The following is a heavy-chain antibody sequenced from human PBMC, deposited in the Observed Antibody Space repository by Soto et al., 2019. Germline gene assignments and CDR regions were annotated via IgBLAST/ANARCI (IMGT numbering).Heavy chain of an antibody. CDR2: IWYDGRNK. V-gene: IGHV3-33*01. D-gene: IGHD5-12*01. Sequence: QVQLVESGGGVVQPGRSLRLSCAASGFTFSSYGMHWVRQAPGKGLAWVAVIWYDGRNKYYADSVKGRFTISRDNSKNTLYLQMNSLRAEATAVYYCARESGGYGAEYFQHWGQGTLVTVSS. CDR1: GFTFSSYG. CDR3: ARESGGYGAEYFQH. J-gene: IGHJ1*01.